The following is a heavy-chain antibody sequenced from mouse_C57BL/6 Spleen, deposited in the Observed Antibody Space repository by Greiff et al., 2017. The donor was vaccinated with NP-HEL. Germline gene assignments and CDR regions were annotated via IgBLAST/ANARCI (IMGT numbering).Heavy chain of an antibody. CDR2: IYPSDSET. CDR3: ARVSTANFDY. J-gene: IGHJ2*01. CDR1: GYTFTSYW. V-gene: IGHV1-61*01. D-gene: IGHD1-2*01. Sequence: QVQLQQPGAELVRPGSSVKLSCKASGYTFTSYWMDWVKQRPGQGLEWIGNIYPSDSETHYNQKFKDKATLTVDKSSSTAYMQLSSLTSEDSAVYYCARVSTANFDYRGQGTTLTVST.